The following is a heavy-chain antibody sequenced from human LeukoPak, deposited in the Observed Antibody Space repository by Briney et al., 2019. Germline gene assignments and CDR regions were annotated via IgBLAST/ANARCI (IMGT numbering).Heavy chain of an antibody. Sequence: ASVKVSCKASGYTFTGYYIHWVRQAPGQGLEWMGWINPNSGGSKYAQKFQGRVTMTRDTSISTAYMELSRLRCDDTAVYYCARGFDYYDSSGYNSDAFDIWGQGTMVTVSS. J-gene: IGHJ3*02. CDR2: INPNSGGS. CDR1: GYTFTGYY. V-gene: IGHV1-2*02. D-gene: IGHD3-22*01. CDR3: ARGFDYYDSSGYNSDAFDI.